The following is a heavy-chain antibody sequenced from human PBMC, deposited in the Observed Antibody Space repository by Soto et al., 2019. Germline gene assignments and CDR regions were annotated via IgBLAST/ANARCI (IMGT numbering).Heavy chain of an antibody. CDR2: IIPIFGTA. D-gene: IGHD6-13*01. J-gene: IGHJ6*02. CDR3: ATPGGAAAGYYYYGMDV. Sequence: QVQLVQSGAEVKKPGSSVKVSCKASGGTFSSYAISWVRQAPGQGLEWMGGIIPIFGTANYAQKFQGRVTITADESTSTAYMELSSLRSEGTAVYYCATPGGAAAGYYYYGMDVWGQGTTVTVSS. CDR1: GGTFSSYA. V-gene: IGHV1-69*01.